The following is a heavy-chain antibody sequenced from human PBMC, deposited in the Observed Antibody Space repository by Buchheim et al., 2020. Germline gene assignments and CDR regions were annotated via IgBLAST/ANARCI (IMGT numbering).Heavy chain of an antibody. CDR2: ISSSSSYI. CDR1: GFTFSSYS. V-gene: IGHV3-21*01. CDR3: ARDRGTGTTPPYFDL. J-gene: IGHJ2*01. Sequence: EVQLVESGGGLVKPGGSLRLSCAASGFTFSSYSMNWVRQAPGKGLEWVSSISSSSSYIYYADSVKGRFTISRDNAKNSLYLQMNSLRAEDTAVYYCARDRGTGTTPPYFDLWGRGTL. D-gene: IGHD1-7*01.